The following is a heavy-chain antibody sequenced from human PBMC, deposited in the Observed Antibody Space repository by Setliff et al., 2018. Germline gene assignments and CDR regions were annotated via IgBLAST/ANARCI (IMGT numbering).Heavy chain of an antibody. D-gene: IGHD2-2*01. Sequence: GESLKISCKESRDSFTNYWIIWVRQVPGKGLEWMGMIFPADADTRYNPSFKGQVTMSLDMSITTAYLQWDSLKASDTAIYYCAQKHQRASWAFDPWGRGTLVTVSS. CDR3: AQKHQRASWAFDP. CDR2: IFPADADT. CDR1: RDSFTNYW. J-gene: IGHJ5*02. V-gene: IGHV5-51*01.